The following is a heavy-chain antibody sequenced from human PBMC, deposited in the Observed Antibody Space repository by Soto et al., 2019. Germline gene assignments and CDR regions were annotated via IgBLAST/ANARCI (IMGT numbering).Heavy chain of an antibody. J-gene: IGHJ4*02. V-gene: IGHV3-23*01. CDR2: ISDSGRPT. Sequence: EVQLLDSGGGLVQPGGSLRLSCAASGFDFGYYAMGWVRQAPGKGLEWVSCISDSGRPTYYADSVKGRFTVSRDNSKKALYLLMNSRRAEDTARYYCAKDARRSSGWYYFDYWGQGSLVTVSS. D-gene: IGHD6-19*01. CDR3: AKDARRSSGWYYFDY. CDR1: GFDFGYYA.